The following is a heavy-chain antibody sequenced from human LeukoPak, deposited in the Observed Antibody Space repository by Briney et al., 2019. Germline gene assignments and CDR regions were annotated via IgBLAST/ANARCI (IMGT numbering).Heavy chain of an antibody. CDR3: ARDSSSWDYYYGMDV. D-gene: IGHD6-13*01. Sequence: ASVKVSCKASGYTFTSYYMHWVRQAPGQGLEWMGIINPSGGSTSYAQKFQGRVTMTRDTSTSTVYMELSSLRSEDTAVYYCARDSSSWDYYYGMDVWGQGTTVTVSS. V-gene: IGHV1-46*01. J-gene: IGHJ6*02. CDR1: GYTFTSYY. CDR2: INPSGGST.